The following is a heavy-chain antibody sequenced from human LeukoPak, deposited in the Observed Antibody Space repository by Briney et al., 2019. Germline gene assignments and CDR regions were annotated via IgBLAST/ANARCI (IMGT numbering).Heavy chain of an antibody. J-gene: IGHJ5*02. CDR1: GYTFTSYG. Sequence: ASVKVSCKASGYTFTSYGISWVRQAPGQGLEWMGWISAYNGNTNYAQKLQGRVTMTTDTSTSTAYMELRSLRSDDTAVYYCARDGALEVTYSSSWYLDPWGQGTLVTVSS. CDR2: ISAYNGNT. CDR3: ARDGALEVTYSSSWYLDP. D-gene: IGHD6-13*01. V-gene: IGHV1-18*01.